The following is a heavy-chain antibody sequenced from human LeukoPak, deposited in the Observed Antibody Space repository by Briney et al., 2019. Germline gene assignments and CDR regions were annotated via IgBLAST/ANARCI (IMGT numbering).Heavy chain of an antibody. V-gene: IGHV3-23*01. J-gene: IGHJ4*02. D-gene: IGHD4-17*01. Sequence: PGGSLRLSCAASGFTFSSYGMAWVRQAPGKGLDLVSSIGPSDGSTYYADSVKGRFTISRDNSKITVYLQMNSLGADDTAVYYCAKARTTVTCDFDYWGQGTLVTVSS. CDR2: IGPSDGST. CDR3: AKARTTVTCDFDY. CDR1: GFTFSSYG.